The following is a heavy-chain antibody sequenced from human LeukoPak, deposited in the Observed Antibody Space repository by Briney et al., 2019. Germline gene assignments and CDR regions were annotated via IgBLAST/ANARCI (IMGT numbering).Heavy chain of an antibody. J-gene: IGHJ3*02. Sequence: SETLSLTCTVSGGSISSSSYYWGWIRQPPGKGLEWIGSIYYSGSTYYNPSLKSRVTISVDTSKNQFSLKLSSVTAADTAVYFCARYDYGITDAFDIWGQGAMVTVSS. CDR3: ARYDYGITDAFDI. CDR1: GGSISSSSYY. D-gene: IGHD4-17*01. V-gene: IGHV4-39*07. CDR2: IYYSGST.